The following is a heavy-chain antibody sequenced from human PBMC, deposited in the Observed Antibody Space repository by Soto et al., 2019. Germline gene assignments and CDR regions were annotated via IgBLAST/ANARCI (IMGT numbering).Heavy chain of an antibody. D-gene: IGHD3-9*01. V-gene: IGHV3-23*01. Sequence: EVQVLESGGGLVQPGGSLRLSCTASGFRFSSYAMSWVRQAPGKGLEWVSAITGGGGTTYYADSVKGRFTISRDNSKNTLYLQMNSLRVEDTAVYYCAKPGDGYDSLTGYYVDYWGQGTLVTVSS. CDR2: ITGGGGTT. CDR1: GFRFSSYA. CDR3: AKPGDGYDSLTGYYVDY. J-gene: IGHJ4*02.